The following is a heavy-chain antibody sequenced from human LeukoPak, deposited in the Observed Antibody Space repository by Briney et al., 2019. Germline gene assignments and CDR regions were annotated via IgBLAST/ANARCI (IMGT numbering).Heavy chain of an antibody. Sequence: SVKVSCKASGGTFSSYAISWVRQAPGQGLEWMGGIIPIFGTANYAQKFQGRVTITADESTSTAYMELSSLRSEDTAVYYCAREGDYGLWFDYWGQGTLATVSS. CDR1: GGTFSSYA. CDR3: AREGDYGLWFDY. J-gene: IGHJ4*02. V-gene: IGHV1-69*13. D-gene: IGHD4-17*01. CDR2: IIPIFGTA.